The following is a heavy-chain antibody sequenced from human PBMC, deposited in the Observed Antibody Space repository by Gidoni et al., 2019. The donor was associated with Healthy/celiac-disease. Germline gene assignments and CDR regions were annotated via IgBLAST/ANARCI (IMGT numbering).Heavy chain of an antibody. CDR1: GFPFSSYG. J-gene: IGHJ6*02. Sequence: QVQLVESGGGVVQPGRSLRLPCAASGFPFSSYGMHWVRQAPGKGLEWVAVISYDGRNKYYADSVKGRFTISRDNSKNTLYLQMNSLRAEDTAVYYCAKAHYDFWSGYYSPLPYYYYGMDVWGQGTTVTVSS. D-gene: IGHD3-3*01. CDR3: AKAHYDFWSGYYSPLPYYYYGMDV. CDR2: ISYDGRNK. V-gene: IGHV3-30*18.